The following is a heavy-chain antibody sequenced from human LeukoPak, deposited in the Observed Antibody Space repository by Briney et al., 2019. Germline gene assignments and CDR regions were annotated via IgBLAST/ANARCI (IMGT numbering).Heavy chain of an antibody. CDR1: GFTFSSDW. CDR2: IKQDGSEK. V-gene: IGHV3-7*03. D-gene: IGHD6-13*01. CDR3: ARGGAVXSWYNYYYYMDV. Sequence: GGSLRLSCAASGFTFSSDWMSWVRQAPGKGREWVANIKQDGSEKYYVDSVKGRFTISRDNAKNSLYLQMNILRAEDTALWYCARGGAVXSWYNYYYYMDVWGKGTTVTVSS. J-gene: IGHJ6*03.